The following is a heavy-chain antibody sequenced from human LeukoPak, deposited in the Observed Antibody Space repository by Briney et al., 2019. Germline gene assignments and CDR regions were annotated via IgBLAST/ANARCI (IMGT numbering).Heavy chain of an antibody. CDR3: ARAPAGGSYPSELYY. J-gene: IGHJ4*02. CDR1: GFTFSSYS. D-gene: IGHD1-26*01. Sequence: GGSLRLSCAASGFTFSSYSMNWVRQAPGKGLEWVSYISSSSSTIYYADSVKGRFTISRDNAKNSLYLQMNSLRAEDTAVYYCARAPAGGSYPSELYYWGQGTLVTVSS. CDR2: ISSSSSTI. V-gene: IGHV3-48*01.